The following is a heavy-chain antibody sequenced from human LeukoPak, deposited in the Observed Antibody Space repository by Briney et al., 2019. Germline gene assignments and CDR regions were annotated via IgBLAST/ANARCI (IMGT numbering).Heavy chain of an antibody. CDR1: GFTFSSYA. Sequence: PGGSLRLSCAASGFTFSSYAMSWVRQAPGKGLEWVSAISGSGGSTYYADSVKGRFTISRDNSKNTLHLQMNSLRAEDTAVYYCAKDPHYGDYVGYWAREPWSPSPQ. CDR3: AKDPHYGDYVGY. D-gene: IGHD4-17*01. V-gene: IGHV3-23*01. CDR2: ISGSGGST. J-gene: IGHJ4*02.